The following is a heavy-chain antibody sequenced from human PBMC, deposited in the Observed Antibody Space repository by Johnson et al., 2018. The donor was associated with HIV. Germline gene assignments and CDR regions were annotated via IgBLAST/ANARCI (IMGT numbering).Heavy chain of an antibody. CDR3: AKAFSSSWSDAFDI. CDR1: GFTFDDYG. Sequence: VQLVESGGGVVRPGWSLRLSCAAAGFTFDDYGMSWVRQAPGKGLEWVSGIHWNGGRTVYVDSVKGRFAISRDNSKNTLYLQMNSLRAEDTAVYYCAKAFSSSWSDAFDIWGQGTMVTVSS. J-gene: IGHJ3*02. D-gene: IGHD6-13*01. V-gene: IGHV3-20*04. CDR2: IHWNGGRT.